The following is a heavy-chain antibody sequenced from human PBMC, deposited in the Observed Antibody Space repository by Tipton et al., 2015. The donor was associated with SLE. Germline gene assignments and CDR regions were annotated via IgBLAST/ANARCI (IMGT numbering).Heavy chain of an antibody. Sequence: LRLSCTVSGGSISSYYWSWIRQPPGKGLEWIGYIYYSGSTNYNPSLKSRVTISVDTSKNQFSLKLNSVSAADTAVYYCARGPRKLVPGSYYYYMDVWGKGTTVTVSS. CDR2: IYYSGST. CDR3: ARGPRKLVPGSYYYYMDV. CDR1: GGSISSYY. V-gene: IGHV4-59*01. J-gene: IGHJ6*03. D-gene: IGHD6-6*01.